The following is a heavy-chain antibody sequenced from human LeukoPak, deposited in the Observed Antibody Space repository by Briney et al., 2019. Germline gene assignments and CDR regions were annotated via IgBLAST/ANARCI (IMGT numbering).Heavy chain of an antibody. CDR2: IRYDGSNK. D-gene: IGHD4-17*01. J-gene: IGHJ4*02. CDR1: GFTFSSYD. Sequence: GGSLRLSCAASGFTFSSYDMHWVRQAPGKGLEWVAFIRYDGSNKYYADSVKGRFTISSDNSKNTLSLQMNSLRAEDTAVYYCAQIVRSYGDYEDYWGQGTLITVSS. V-gene: IGHV3-30*02. CDR3: AQIVRSYGDYEDY.